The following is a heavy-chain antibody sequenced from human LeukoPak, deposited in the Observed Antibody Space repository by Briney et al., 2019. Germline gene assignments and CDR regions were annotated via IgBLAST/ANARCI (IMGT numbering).Heavy chain of an antibody. D-gene: IGHD4-17*01. CDR1: EFTLSSYW. V-gene: IGHV3-7*01. CDR3: ARLGARQMLEY. CDR2: IKQDGGQI. J-gene: IGHJ4*02. Sequence: GSXRLXCAASEFTLSSYWMSWVRQAPGKGLEWVANIKQDGGQIYYLESVKGRFTVSRDNAKNSLYLQMNSLRAEDTAVYYCARLGARQMLEYWGQGTLVTVSS.